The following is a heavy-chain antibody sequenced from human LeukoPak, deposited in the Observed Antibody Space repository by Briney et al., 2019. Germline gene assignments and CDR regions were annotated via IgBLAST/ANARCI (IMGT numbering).Heavy chain of an antibody. J-gene: IGHJ6*02. V-gene: IGHV3-30*02. Sequence: GGSLRLSCAASGFTFSSYGMHWVRQAPGKGLEWVAVIWYDGSNKYYVDSVKGRFTISRDNSKNTLYLRMNSLRAEDTAVYYCVCGYSGLDVWGQGTTVTVSS. CDR2: IWYDGSNK. CDR1: GFTFSSYG. CDR3: VCGYSGLDV. D-gene: IGHD5-12*01.